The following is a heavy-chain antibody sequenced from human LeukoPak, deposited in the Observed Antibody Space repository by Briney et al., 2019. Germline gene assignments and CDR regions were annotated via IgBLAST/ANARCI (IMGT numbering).Heavy chain of an antibody. CDR1: GYSFSNYW. D-gene: IGHD3-10*01. Sequence: GEALKISCKGSGYSFSNYWIGWVRPVPGKGLEWIGIIYPDDSDTRYSPYFQGQVTISADKSINTAYLQWSSLKASDGALYYCSRRYYYGSGSWDTFDYWGQGTLVTVAT. V-gene: IGHV5-51*01. CDR3: SRRYYYGSGSWDTFDY. J-gene: IGHJ4*02. CDR2: IYPDDSDT.